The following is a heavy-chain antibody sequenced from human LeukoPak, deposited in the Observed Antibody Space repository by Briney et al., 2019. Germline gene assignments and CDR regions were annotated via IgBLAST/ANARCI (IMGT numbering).Heavy chain of an antibody. CDR2: IIPIFGTA. V-gene: IGHV1-69*13. D-gene: IGHD6-19*01. Sequence: ASLKVSCKASGGTFSSYAISWVRQAPGQGLEWMGGIIPIFGTANYAQKFQGRVTITADESTSTAYMELSSLRSEDTAVYYCARTSVAGTVMDVWGKGTTVTISS. CDR3: ARTSVAGTVMDV. CDR1: GGTFSSYA. J-gene: IGHJ6*04.